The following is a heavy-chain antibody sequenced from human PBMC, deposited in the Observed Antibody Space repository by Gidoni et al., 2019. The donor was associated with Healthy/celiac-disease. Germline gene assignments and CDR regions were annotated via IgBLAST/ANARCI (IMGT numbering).Heavy chain of an antibody. CDR2: IWYDGSNK. CDR1: GFTFSSYG. Sequence: QVQLVESGGGVVQPGRSLRLPCAASGFTFSSYGMHWVRQAPGKGLEWVAVIWYDGSNKYYADSVKGRFTISRDNSKNTLYLQMNSLRAEDTAVYYCARGPRDGYFDYWGQGTLVTVSS. V-gene: IGHV3-33*01. J-gene: IGHJ4*02. CDR3: ARGPRDGYFDY.